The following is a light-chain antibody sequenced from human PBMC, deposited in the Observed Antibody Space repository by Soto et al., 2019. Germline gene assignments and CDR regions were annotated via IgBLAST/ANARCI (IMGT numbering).Light chain of an antibody. J-gene: IGKJ5*01. CDR3: QQYDNSPIT. V-gene: IGKV3-20*01. CDR1: QTVGSNY. CDR2: GAS. Sequence: EIVLTQSPGTLSLSPGERATLSCRASQTVGSNYLAWYHQKPGQAPRLLIYGASSRATDIPDRFSGSGSGTDFTLTINRLEPEDFAVYYCQQYDNSPITFGQGTRLEIK.